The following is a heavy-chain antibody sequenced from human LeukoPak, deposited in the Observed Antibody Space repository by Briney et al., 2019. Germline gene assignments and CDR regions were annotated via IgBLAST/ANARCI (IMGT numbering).Heavy chain of an antibody. J-gene: IGHJ3*01. Sequence: SETLSLTCTVSGDSVSSTGYYWGWIRQPPGKGLEWIGTIYYSGSTYYNPSLKSRVTMSEDTSRNQFSLRLSSVNAADTAVYYCAKAGARYSDSSGLYAFDVWGQGTMVTVSS. D-gene: IGHD3-22*01. CDR3: AKAGARYSDSSGLYAFDV. CDR1: GDSVSSTGYY. V-gene: IGHV4-39*01. CDR2: IYYSGST.